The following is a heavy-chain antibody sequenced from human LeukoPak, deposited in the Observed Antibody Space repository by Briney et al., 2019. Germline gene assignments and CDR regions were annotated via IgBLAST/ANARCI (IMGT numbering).Heavy chain of an antibody. CDR2: IIPILGIA. CDR3: ARVWGSHRSQDY. CDR1: GGTFSSYA. V-gene: IGHV1-69*04. J-gene: IGHJ4*02. Sequence: ASVKVSCKASGGTFSSYAISWVRQAPGQGLEWMGRIIPILGIANYAQKFQGRVTITADKSTSTAYMELSSLRSEDTAVYYCARVWGSHRSQDYWGQGTLVTVSS. D-gene: IGHD3-16*02.